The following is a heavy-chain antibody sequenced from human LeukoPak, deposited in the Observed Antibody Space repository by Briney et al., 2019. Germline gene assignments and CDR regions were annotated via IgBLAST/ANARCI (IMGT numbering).Heavy chain of an antibody. J-gene: IGHJ6*02. CDR2: ISSSSSTI. D-gene: IGHD3-10*01. Sequence: GGSLRLSCAASGFTFSSYNMNWVRQAPGKGLEWVSYISSSSSTIYYADSVKGRFTISRDNAKNSLYLQMNSLRDEDTAVYYCARYITMVRGIIGYYYGMEVWGQGTTVTVSS. CDR3: ARYITMVRGIIGYYYGMEV. CDR1: GFTFSSYN. V-gene: IGHV3-48*02.